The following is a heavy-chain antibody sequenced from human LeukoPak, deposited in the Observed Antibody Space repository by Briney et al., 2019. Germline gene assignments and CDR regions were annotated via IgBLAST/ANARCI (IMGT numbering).Heavy chain of an antibody. J-gene: IGHJ3*02. V-gene: IGHV4-59*01. Sequence: PSETLSLTCTVSGGSISSYYWSWIRQSPGKGLEWIGYIYYSGSTNYNPSLKSRVTISVDTSKNQFSLKLSSVTAADTAVYYFARDDAVDIWGQGTMVTVSS. CDR2: IYYSGST. CDR3: ARDDAVDI. CDR1: GGSISSYY.